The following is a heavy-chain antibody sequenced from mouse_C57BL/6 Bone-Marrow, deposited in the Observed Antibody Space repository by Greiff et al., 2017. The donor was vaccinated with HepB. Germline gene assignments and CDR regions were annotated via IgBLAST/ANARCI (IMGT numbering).Heavy chain of an antibody. CDR2: IYPRSGNT. CDR3: ARFHYDYDWFAY. CDR1: GYTFTSYG. Sequence: VKLMESGAELARPGASVKLSCKASGYTFTSYGISWVKQRTGQGLEWIGEIYPRSGNTYYNEKFKGKATLTADKSSSTASMELRSLTSEDSAVYFCARFHYDYDWFAYWGQGTLVTVSA. V-gene: IGHV1-81*01. D-gene: IGHD2-4*01. J-gene: IGHJ3*01.